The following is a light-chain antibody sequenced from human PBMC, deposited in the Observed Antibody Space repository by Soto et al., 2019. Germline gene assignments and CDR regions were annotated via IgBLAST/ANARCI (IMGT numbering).Light chain of an antibody. Sequence: QSAPTQPASVSGSPGQSITISCTGTSSDVGAYNYVSWYQQHPGKAPKLMIYDVSNRPSGVSNRFSGSKSGNTASLTISGLQAEDEADYYCSSYTSGTTLVVFGGGTKVTVL. CDR2: DVS. J-gene: IGLJ2*01. V-gene: IGLV2-14*01. CDR3: SSYTSGTTLVV. CDR1: SSDVGAYNY.